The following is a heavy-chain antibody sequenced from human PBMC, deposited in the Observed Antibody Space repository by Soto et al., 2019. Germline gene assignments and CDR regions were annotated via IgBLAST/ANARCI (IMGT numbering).Heavy chain of an antibody. CDR1: GGTFNTYT. V-gene: IGHV1-69*02. D-gene: IGHD6-19*01. CDR3: ASKIAVAGKTSDVLDI. Sequence: QVQLVQSGAEVKKPGSSVKVSCKASGGTFNTYTISWVRQAPGQGLEWMGRIIPILGIAKYAQRYQGRVTITADKSTSTDYMELSSLSSEDTVVYYCASKIAVAGKTSDVLDIWGQGTMVTVSS. CDR2: IIPILGIA. J-gene: IGHJ3*02.